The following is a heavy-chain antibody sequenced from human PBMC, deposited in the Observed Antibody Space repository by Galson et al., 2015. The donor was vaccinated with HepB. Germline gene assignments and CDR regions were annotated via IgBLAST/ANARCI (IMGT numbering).Heavy chain of an antibody. CDR2: TYYRSKWYN. CDR1: A. J-gene: IGHJ4*02. V-gene: IGHV6-1*01. D-gene: IGHD7-27*01. CDR3: ARLAGDVNSDY. Sequence: AMNWVRQAPGQGLEWMGRTYYRSKWYNEYAVSVRSRITINSDTSKNQFSLQVNSVTPEDTAVYYCARLAGDVNSDYWGQGTLVTVSS.